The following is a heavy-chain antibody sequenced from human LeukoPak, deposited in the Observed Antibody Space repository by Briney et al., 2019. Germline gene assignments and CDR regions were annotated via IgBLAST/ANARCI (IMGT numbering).Heavy chain of an antibody. CDR2: INSDGSST. CDR3: ARVYSYGIDAFDI. J-gene: IGHJ3*02. CDR1: GFTFSSYW. Sequence: GGSLRLSCAASGFTFSSYWMHWVRQAPGKGLVWVSRINSDGSSTSYADSVKGRFTISRDNAKNTLYLQMNSLRAEDTAVYYCARVYSYGIDAFDIWGQGTMVTVSS. D-gene: IGHD5-18*01. V-gene: IGHV3-74*01.